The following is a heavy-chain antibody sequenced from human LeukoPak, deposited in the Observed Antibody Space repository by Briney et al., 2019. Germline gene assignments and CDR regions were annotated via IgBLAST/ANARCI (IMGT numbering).Heavy chain of an antibody. D-gene: IGHD2-15*01. CDR2: VTWDSGSI. CDR3: AKGLFGTDTPFDF. V-gene: IGHV3-9*01. Sequence: GRSLRLSCAASGFTFGDYAMHWVRQAPGKGLEWVSGVTWDSGSIAYADSVKGRFTISRDNAKNSLYLQMNSLRAEDTAFYYCAKGLFGTDTPFDFWGQGTLVTVSS. CDR1: GFTFGDYA. J-gene: IGHJ4*02.